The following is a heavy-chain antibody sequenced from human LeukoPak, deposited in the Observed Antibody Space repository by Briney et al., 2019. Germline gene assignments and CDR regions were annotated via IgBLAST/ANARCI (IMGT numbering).Heavy chain of an antibody. CDR3: AKDDVLLWFGELEFDY. D-gene: IGHD3-10*01. V-gene: IGHV3-23*01. Sequence: PGGSLRLSCAASGFTFNNYAMSWVRQAPGKGLEWVSAISGSGGSTYYADSVKGRFTISRDNSKNTLYLQMNSLRAEDTAVYYCAKDDVLLWFGELEFDYWGQGTLVTVSS. CDR2: ISGSGGST. J-gene: IGHJ4*02. CDR1: GFTFNNYA.